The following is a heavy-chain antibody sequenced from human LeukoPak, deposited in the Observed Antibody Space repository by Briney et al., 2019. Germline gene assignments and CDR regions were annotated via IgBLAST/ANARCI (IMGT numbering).Heavy chain of an antibody. Sequence: SETLSLTCTVSGGSISSYYWSWIRQPAGKGLEWIGRIHTSGSTNYNPSLTSRVTISVDTSKNQFSLKLSSVTAADTAVYYCARVLVRGVSLYYYYYMDVRGKGTTVTISS. CDR2: IHTSGST. J-gene: IGHJ6*03. CDR1: GGSISSYY. V-gene: IGHV4-4*07. CDR3: ARVLVRGVSLYYYYYMDV. D-gene: IGHD3-10*01.